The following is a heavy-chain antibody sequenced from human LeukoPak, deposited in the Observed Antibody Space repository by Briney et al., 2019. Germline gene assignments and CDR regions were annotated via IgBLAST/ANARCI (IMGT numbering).Heavy chain of an antibody. CDR3: AIDSSRDYYDSHPLNYFDH. D-gene: IGHD3-22*01. J-gene: IGHJ4*02. CDR2: ISSSSSSI. Sequence: GGSLRLSCAASGFTFSSYSMNWVRQAPGKGLEWVSSISSSSSSIYYADSVKGRFTISRDNAKNSLYLQMNSLRAEDTAVYYCAIDSSRDYYDSHPLNYFDHWGQGTLVTVSS. CDR1: GFTFSSYS. V-gene: IGHV3-21*01.